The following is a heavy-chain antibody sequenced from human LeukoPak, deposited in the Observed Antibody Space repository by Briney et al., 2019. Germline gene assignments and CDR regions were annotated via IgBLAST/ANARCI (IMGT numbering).Heavy chain of an antibody. CDR2: INPNTGGT. J-gene: IGHJ4*02. Sequence: ASVTVSCKASGYSFTGYYIHWVRQAPGQGLEWVGWINPNTGGTNYAQIFQGRVTVTRDTSISTAYMDLSRLTSDDTALYYCVRGPRDGYNYLAYFDYWAQGTLVTVSS. CDR3: VRGPRDGYNYLAYFDY. D-gene: IGHD5-24*01. V-gene: IGHV1-2*02. CDR1: GYSFTGYY.